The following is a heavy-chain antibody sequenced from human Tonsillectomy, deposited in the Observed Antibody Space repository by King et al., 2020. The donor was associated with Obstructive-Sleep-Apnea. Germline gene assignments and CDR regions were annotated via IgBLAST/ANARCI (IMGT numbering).Heavy chain of an antibody. CDR2: IYPGDSES. CDR1: GYRFTTYW. J-gene: IGHJ2*01. D-gene: IGHD2-8*01. CDR3: ARRKWAWFFDI. V-gene: IGHV5-51*01. Sequence: QLVQSGAEVKKPGESLKISCKVSGYRFTTYWIGWVRQMPGKGLEWMVIIYPGDSESRYSPSFQGQVTISADKSISTAYLQWSSLKASDNAIYYCARRKWAWFFDIWGRGTLVTVSS.